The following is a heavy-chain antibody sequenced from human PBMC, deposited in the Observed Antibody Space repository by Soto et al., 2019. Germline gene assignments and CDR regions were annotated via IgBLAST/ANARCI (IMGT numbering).Heavy chain of an antibody. CDR1: EFTFSIYT. CDR2: IVSVGDDT. D-gene: IGHD3-10*01. Sequence: GSLRLSCAASEFTFSIYTMNWVRQAPGKGLEWLASIVSVGDDTYYADSVRGRFTISRDSANHSVFLQMNSQRAEDTAVYYCHLWAWAVTTNYHYGADAWGQGTTVTVSS. V-gene: IGHV3-21*01. J-gene: IGHJ6*02. CDR3: HLWAWAVTTNYHYGADA.